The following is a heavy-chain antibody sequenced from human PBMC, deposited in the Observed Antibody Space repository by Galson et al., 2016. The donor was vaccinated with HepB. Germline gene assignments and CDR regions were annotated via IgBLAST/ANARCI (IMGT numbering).Heavy chain of an antibody. CDR2: ISDSGST. CDR3: ARVLRFLEWLEFDP. J-gene: IGHJ5*02. Sequence: SETLSLTCTVSGGSISTYYWSWVRQPPGKGLEWIGDISDSGSTNYNPSLKSRVTISVDTSKNQFSLKLSSVTAADTAVYYCARVLRFLEWLEFDPWGQGTLVTVSS. D-gene: IGHD3-3*01. CDR1: GGSISTYY. V-gene: IGHV4-59*01.